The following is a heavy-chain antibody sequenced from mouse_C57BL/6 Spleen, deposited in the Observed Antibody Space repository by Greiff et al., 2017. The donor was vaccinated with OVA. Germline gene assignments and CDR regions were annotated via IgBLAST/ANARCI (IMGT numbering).Heavy chain of an antibody. D-gene: IGHD4-1*01. V-gene: IGHV1-69*01. Sequence: QVQLQQPGAELVMPGASVKLSCKASGYTFTSYWMHWVKQRPGQGLEWIGEIDPSDSYTNYNQKFKGKSTLTVDKSSSTAYMQLSSLTSEDSAVYYCARSGTGTEDYWGQGTTLTVSS. CDR3: ARSGTGTEDY. CDR2: IDPSDSYT. J-gene: IGHJ2*01. CDR1: GYTFTSYW.